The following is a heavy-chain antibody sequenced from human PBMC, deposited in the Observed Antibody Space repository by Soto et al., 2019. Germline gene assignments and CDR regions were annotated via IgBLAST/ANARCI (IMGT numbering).Heavy chain of an antibody. J-gene: IGHJ4*02. Sequence: QVQLVESGGGVVQPGRSLRLSCAASGFTFSSYGMHWVRQAPGKGLEWVAVISYDGSNKYYADSVKGRFTISRDNSKNTLYLKVNSLRLEDRGVYYWGKGAVAGPFSYGGQETLVTVSS. D-gene: IGHD6-19*01. CDR2: ISYDGSNK. CDR3: GKGAVAGPFSY. CDR1: GFTFSSYG. V-gene: IGHV3-30*18.